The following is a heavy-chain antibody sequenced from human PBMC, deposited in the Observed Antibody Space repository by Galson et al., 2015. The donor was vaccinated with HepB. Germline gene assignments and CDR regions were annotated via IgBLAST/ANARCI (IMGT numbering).Heavy chain of an antibody. Sequence: SLRLSCAASGFNFRSHVMTWVRQAPGKGLEWVSSLSGGGAITYYADSVKGRFTISRDNSQNRIFLHMNRLRAEDTALYYCAKDSVSGTYVPTYSDSWGQGTLVTVSS. D-gene: IGHD1-26*01. CDR3: AKDSVSGTYVPTYSDS. CDR2: LSGGGAIT. V-gene: IGHV3-23*01. J-gene: IGHJ4*02. CDR1: GFNFRSHV.